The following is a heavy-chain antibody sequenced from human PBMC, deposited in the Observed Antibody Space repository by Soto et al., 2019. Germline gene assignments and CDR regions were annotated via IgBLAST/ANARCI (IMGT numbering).Heavy chain of an antibody. CDR3: TTAFRQAPYYYYYGMDV. CDR1: GFTFSNAL. V-gene: IGHV3-15*01. Sequence: GGSLRLSCAASGFTFSNALMSWVRQAPGKGLEWVGRIKSKTDGGTTDYAAPVKGRFTISRDDSKNTLYLQMNSLKTEDTAVYYCTTAFRQAPYYYYYGMDVWGQGTTVTVSS. J-gene: IGHJ6*02. D-gene: IGHD3-16*01. CDR2: IKSKTDGGTT.